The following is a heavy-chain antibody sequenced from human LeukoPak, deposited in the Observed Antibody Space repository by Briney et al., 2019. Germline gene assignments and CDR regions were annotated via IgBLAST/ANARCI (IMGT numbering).Heavy chain of an antibody. J-gene: IGHJ6*03. CDR3: ASSDEVGANSGYYYYMDV. Sequence: SETLSLTCTVSGGSISTYYWSWIRQPPGKGLEWIGYIYYSGSTNYNPSLKSRVTISADTSKNQFSLKLSSVTAADTAVYYCASSDEVGANSGYYYYMDVWGKGTTVTVSS. V-gene: IGHV4-59*01. D-gene: IGHD1-26*01. CDR2: IYYSGST. CDR1: GGSISTYY.